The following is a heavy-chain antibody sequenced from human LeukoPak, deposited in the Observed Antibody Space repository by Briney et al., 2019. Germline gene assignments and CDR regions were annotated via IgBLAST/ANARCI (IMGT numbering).Heavy chain of an antibody. CDR1: GFTFSTYA. CDR2: ISYDGNKK. CDR3: ARGGSSSLWYYYMDV. Sequence: GGSLRLSCAASGFTFSTYAMHWVRQAPGKGLEWVAVISYDGNKKYYADSVKGRFTISRDNSKNTLYLQMNSLRAEDTAVYYCARGGSSSLWYYYMDVWGKGTTVTVSS. V-gene: IGHV3-30-3*01. D-gene: IGHD6-6*01. J-gene: IGHJ6*03.